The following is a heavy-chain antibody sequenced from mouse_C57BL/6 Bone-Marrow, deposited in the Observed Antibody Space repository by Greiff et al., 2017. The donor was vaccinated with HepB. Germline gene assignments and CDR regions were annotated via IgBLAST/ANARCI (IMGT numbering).Heavy chain of an antibody. CDR3: ARADLYYFDY. CDR2: IYPGSGST. Sequence: QVHVKQPGAELVKPGASVKMSCKASGYTFTSYWITWVKQRPGQGLEWIGDIYPGSGSTNYNEKFKSKATLTVDTSSSTAYMQLSSLTSEDSAVYYCARADLYYFDYWGQGTTLTVSS. V-gene: IGHV1-55*01. CDR1: GYTFTSYW. D-gene: IGHD6-1*01. J-gene: IGHJ2*01.